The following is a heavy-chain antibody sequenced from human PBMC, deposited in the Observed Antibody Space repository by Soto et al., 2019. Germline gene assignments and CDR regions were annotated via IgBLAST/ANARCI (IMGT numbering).Heavy chain of an antibody. CDR3: AKDNGSGCDWLRVGDASDI. Sequence: QVQLVESGGGVVQPGRSLRLSCAASGFTFSSYGMHWVRQAPGKGLEWVAVISYDGSNKYYADSVKGRLTISRDNSKNLLCXQMNSLRGEDTAVYYCAKDNGSGCDWLRVGDASDIWGQGTMVTVSS. J-gene: IGHJ3*02. CDR2: ISYDGSNK. V-gene: IGHV3-30*18. D-gene: IGHD5-12*01. CDR1: GFTFSSYG.